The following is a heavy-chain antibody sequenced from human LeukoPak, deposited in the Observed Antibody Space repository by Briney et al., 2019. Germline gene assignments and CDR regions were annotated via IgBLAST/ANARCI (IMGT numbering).Heavy chain of an antibody. V-gene: IGHV1-8*01. D-gene: IGHD3-10*01. CDR3: ARGSRGRGSYYYYYYMDV. CDR2: MNPNSGNT. J-gene: IGHJ6*03. Sequence: GASVKVSCKASGYTFTSFDINWVRQATGQGLEWMGWMNPNSGNTGYAQKFQGRVTMTRNTSITTAYMELSSLRSEDTAVYYCARGSRGRGSYYYYYYMDVWGKGTTVTVSS. CDR1: GYTFTSFD.